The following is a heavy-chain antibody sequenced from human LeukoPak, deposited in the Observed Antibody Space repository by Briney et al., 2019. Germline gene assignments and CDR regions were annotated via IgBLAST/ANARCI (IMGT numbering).Heavy chain of an antibody. CDR1: GGSISSGDYY. J-gene: IGHJ4*02. V-gene: IGHV4-30-4*01. CDR3: ARVIWQAAAVLTYYFDY. D-gene: IGHD6-13*01. Sequence: SETLSLTCTVSGGSISSGDYYWSWIRQPPGKGLEWIGYIYYSGSTYYNPSLKSRVTISVDTSKNQFSLKLSSVTAADTAVYYCARVIWQAAAVLTYYFDYWGQGTLVTVSS. CDR2: IYYSGST.